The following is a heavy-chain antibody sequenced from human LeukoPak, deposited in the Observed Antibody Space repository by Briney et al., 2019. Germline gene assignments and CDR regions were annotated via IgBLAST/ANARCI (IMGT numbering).Heavy chain of an antibody. CDR3: ARGGSQYYDYWSGSFHRDYYYYYMDV. CDR1: GDSISSNSVA. Sequence: SQTLSLTCAISGDSISSNSVAWNWIRQSPSRGLEWLGRTYYGSSWFNDYAVSVRSRITINPDTSKNQFSLQLNSVTPEDTAVYYCARGGSQYYDYWSGSFHRDYYYYYMDVWAKGTTVTVSS. CDR2: TYYGSSWFN. D-gene: IGHD3-3*01. V-gene: IGHV6-1*01. J-gene: IGHJ6*03.